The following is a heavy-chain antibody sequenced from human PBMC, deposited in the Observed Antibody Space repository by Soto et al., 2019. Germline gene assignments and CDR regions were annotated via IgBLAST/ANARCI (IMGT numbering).Heavy chain of an antibody. D-gene: IGHD6-13*01. Sequence: ASVKVSCKASGYTFTSYAMNWVRQAPGQGLEWMGWINTNTGNPTYAQGFTGRFVFSLDTSVSTAYLQICILQAEDTAVYYCARPLGRGAAAGPNSYYYSGMDVWGQGTTVTVS. J-gene: IGHJ6*02. CDR3: ARPLGRGAAAGPNSYYYSGMDV. CDR1: GYTFTSYA. CDR2: INTNTGNP. V-gene: IGHV7-4-1*01.